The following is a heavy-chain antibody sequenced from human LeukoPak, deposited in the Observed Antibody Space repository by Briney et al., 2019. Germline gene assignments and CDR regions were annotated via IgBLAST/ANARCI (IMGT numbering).Heavy chain of an antibody. Sequence: AGGSLRLSCSASGFTLSTYPMHWVRQAPGKGLEYVSTIFTNADLTSYAASVRGRFSTSRDNSKNTLYLQMSSLRPEDTAVYYCVKSPSDGVDVWGQGATVIVSS. CDR2: IFTNADLT. CDR1: GFTLSTYP. CDR3: VKSPSDGVDV. V-gene: IGHV3-64D*09. J-gene: IGHJ6*02.